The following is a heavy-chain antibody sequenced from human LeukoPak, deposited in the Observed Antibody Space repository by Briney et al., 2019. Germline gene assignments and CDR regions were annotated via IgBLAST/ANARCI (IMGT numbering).Heavy chain of an antibody. D-gene: IGHD3-3*01. V-gene: IGHV3-23*01. J-gene: IGHJ4*02. CDR2: ISGSGGST. Sequence: GGSLRLSCAASGFTFSSYAMSWVRQAPGKGLEWASAISGSGGSTYYADSVKGRFTISRDNSKNTLYLQMNSLRAEDTAVYYCAKTHPYDFWSGYYEGVFDYWGQGTLVTVSS. CDR1: GFTFSSYA. CDR3: AKTHPYDFWSGYYEGVFDY.